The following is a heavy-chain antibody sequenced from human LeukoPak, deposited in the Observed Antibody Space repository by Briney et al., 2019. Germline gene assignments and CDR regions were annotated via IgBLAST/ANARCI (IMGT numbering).Heavy chain of an antibody. CDR2: INPNSGGT. CDR3: ARKYSSSWYSYFDY. J-gene: IGHJ4*02. Sequence: ASVKVSCKASGYTFTGYYMHWVRQAPGQGLEWMGWINPNSGGTNYAQKFQGRVTMTRDTSISTAYMELNRLRSDDTAVYYCARKYSSSWYSYFDYWGQGTLVTVSS. V-gene: IGHV1-2*02. CDR1: GYTFTGYY. D-gene: IGHD6-13*01.